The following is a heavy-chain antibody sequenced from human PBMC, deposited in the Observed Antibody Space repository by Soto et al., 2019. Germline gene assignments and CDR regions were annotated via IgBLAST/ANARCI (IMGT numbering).Heavy chain of an antibody. J-gene: IGHJ4*02. Sequence: QITLNESGPTVVRPTETLTLTCRFSGFSLTTSGVGVGWIRQSRGKAPEWLALIYWDDDERYSASLKSRLTITKDTSKNQVVLTVSDLDPTDTATYYCAHRVLRTVFGLVTTTAIYFDFWGQGTPVAVSS. CDR2: IYWDDDE. CDR3: AHRVLRTVFGLVTTTAIYFDF. V-gene: IGHV2-5*02. D-gene: IGHD3-3*01. CDR1: GFSLTTSGVG.